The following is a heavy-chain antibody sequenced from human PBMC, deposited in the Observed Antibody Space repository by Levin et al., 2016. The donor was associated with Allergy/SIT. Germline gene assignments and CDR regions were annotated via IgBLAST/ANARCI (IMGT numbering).Heavy chain of an antibody. CDR2: INYSGT. CDR1: GGSFSSYY. CDR3: ARITIAGTLVDY. V-gene: IGHV4-59*01. Sequence: SETLSLTCTVSGGSFSSYYWSWIRQPPGKGLEWIGDINYSGTKYKSSLKSRVTISVDTSKNQFSLKLSSVTAADTAVYYCARITIAGTLVDYWGQGTLVTVSS. D-gene: IGHD6-13*01. J-gene: IGHJ4*02.